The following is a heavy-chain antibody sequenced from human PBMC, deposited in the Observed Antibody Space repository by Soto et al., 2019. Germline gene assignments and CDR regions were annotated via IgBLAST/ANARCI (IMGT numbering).Heavy chain of an antibody. CDR2: ISYDGSNK. J-gene: IGHJ4*02. CDR3: AKGRPDSGYARVDY. CDR1: GFTFSSYG. Sequence: GGSLRLSCAASGFTFSSYGMHWVRQAPGKGLEWVAVISYDGSNKYYADSVKGRFTISRDNSKNTLYLQMNSLRAEDTAVYYCAKGRPDSGYARVDYWGQGTLVTVSS. V-gene: IGHV3-30*18. D-gene: IGHD5-12*01.